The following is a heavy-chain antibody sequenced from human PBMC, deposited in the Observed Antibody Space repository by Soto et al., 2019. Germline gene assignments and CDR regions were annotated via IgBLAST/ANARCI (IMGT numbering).Heavy chain of an antibody. Sequence: QVQLVQSGAEVKKPGASVKVSCKASGYTFTNSGNSWVRQAPGQGLEWMGWISTDNGNTNYAQHLQGRVSMTTDTSTSTVYMDLGSLRSDDTAVYYCARDQGITTFGVYSMYYYGMDVWGQGTTVTVSS. CDR1: GYTFTNSG. D-gene: IGHD3-3*01. V-gene: IGHV1-18*01. CDR3: ARDQGITTFGVYSMYYYGMDV. CDR2: ISTDNGNT. J-gene: IGHJ6*02.